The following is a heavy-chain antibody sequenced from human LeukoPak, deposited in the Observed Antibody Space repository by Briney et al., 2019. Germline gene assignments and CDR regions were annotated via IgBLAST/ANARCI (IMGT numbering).Heavy chain of an antibody. D-gene: IGHD2-15*01. CDR3: ARDRAATQDWVEFDP. CDR1: AFRASDYY. V-gene: IGHV3-66*01. J-gene: IGHJ5*02. Sequence: GGSLRLSCAVSAFRASDYYMSWVRQAPGKGLEWVALIRGSGDTFYGDSVKGRFTISRDDSKNTVYLRMNSLRVEDTAVYFCARDRAATQDWVEFDPWGQGTLVTVSS. CDR2: IRGSGDT.